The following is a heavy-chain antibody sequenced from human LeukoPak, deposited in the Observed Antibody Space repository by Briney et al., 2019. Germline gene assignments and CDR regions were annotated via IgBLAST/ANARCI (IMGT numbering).Heavy chain of an antibody. J-gene: IGHJ4*02. CDR2: IYYSGST. CDR3: ASIKLRVLDY. D-gene: IGHD1-26*01. V-gene: IGHV4-39*01. CDR1: GGSISSSSYY. Sequence: PSETLSLTCTVSGGSISSSSYYWGWIRQPPGKGLEWIGSIYYSGSTYYNPSLKSRVTISVDTSKNQFSLKLSSVTAADTAVYYCASIKLRVLDYWGQGTLVTVSS.